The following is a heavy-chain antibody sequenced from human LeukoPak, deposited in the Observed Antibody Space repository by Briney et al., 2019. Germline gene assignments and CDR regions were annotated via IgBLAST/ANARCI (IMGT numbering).Heavy chain of an antibody. J-gene: IGHJ4*02. CDR1: GFTFSSYS. CDR3: ARGAKGSSSPRGY. CDR2: ISSSSSYI. V-gene: IGHV3-21*01. D-gene: IGHD6-13*01. Sequence: NTGGSLRLSCAASGFTFSSYSMNWVRQAPGKGLEWVSSISSSSSYIYYADSVKGRFTISRDNAKNSLYLQMNSLRAEDTAVYYCARGAKGSSSPRGYWGQGTLVTVSS.